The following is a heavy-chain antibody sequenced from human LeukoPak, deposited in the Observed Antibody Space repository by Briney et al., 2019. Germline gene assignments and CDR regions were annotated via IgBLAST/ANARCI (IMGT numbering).Heavy chain of an antibody. CDR1: GGSISSNY. V-gene: IGHV4-59*01. Sequence: SETLSLTCTVSGGSISSNYWSWIRQPPGKGLEWITYSSYTGSTNYNPSLKSRVTISVDTSKNQFSLRLRSVTAADTAVYYCARFIPSSGIDPWGQGTQVTVSS. J-gene: IGHJ5*02. CDR2: SSYTGST. D-gene: IGHD3-10*02. CDR3: ARFIPSSGIDP.